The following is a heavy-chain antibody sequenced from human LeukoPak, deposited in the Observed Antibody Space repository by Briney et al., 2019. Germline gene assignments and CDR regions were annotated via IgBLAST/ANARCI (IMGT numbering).Heavy chain of an antibody. V-gene: IGHV3-21*01. CDR3: AREEVAGHLDYYYYYGMDV. CDR1: GFTFSSYS. CDR2: ISSSSSYI. D-gene: IGHD6-19*01. Sequence: PGGSLRLSCAASGFTFSSYSMNWVRQAPGKGLEWVSSISSSSSYIYYADSVKGRFTISRDNAKNSLYLQMNSLRAEDTAEYYCAREEVAGHLDYYYYYGMDVWGQGTTVTVSS. J-gene: IGHJ6*02.